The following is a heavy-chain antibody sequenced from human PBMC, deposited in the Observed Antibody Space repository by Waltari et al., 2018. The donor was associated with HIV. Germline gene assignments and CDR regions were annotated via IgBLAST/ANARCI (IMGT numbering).Heavy chain of an antibody. CDR2: KSYDGSNK. J-gene: IGHJ6*02. Sequence: QVQLVESGGGVVQPGRSLRLSCAASGFTFNTYAMYWVRQAPGKGLEGVAGKSYDGSNKYYADSVKGRFTISRDNSKNTLYLQMNSLRAEDTAVYYCARDSSGYYYVGYGMDVWGQGTTVTVSS. CDR3: ARDSSGYYYVGYGMDV. CDR1: GFTFNTYA. D-gene: IGHD3-22*01. V-gene: IGHV3-30*01.